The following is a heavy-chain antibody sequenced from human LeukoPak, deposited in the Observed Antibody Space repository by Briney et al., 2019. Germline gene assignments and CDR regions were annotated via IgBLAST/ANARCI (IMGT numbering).Heavy chain of an antibody. Sequence: SVKVSCKASGGTFSSYAISWVRQAPGQGLEWMGGIIPIFGTANYAQKFQGRVTITADESTSTAYMELSSLRSEDTAVYYCARTLPASYDFDYWGQGTLVTVSS. D-gene: IGHD1-26*01. CDR1: GGTFSSYA. J-gene: IGHJ4*02. CDR3: ARTLPASYDFDY. CDR2: IIPIFGTA. V-gene: IGHV1-69*13.